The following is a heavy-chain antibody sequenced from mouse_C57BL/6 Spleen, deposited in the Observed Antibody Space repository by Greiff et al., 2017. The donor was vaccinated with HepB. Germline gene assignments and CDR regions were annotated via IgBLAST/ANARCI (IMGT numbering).Heavy chain of an antibody. CDR1: GYSITSGYY. V-gene: IGHV3-6*01. CDR2: ISYDGSN. J-gene: IGHJ2*01. D-gene: IGHD2-10*01. CDR3: ARVGAYRYYFDY. Sequence: ESGPGLVKPSQSLSLTCSVTGYSITSGYYWNWIRQFPGNKLEWMGYISYDGSNNYNPSLKNRISITRDTSKNQFFLKLNSVTTEDTATYYCARVGAYRYYFDYWGQGTTLTVSS.